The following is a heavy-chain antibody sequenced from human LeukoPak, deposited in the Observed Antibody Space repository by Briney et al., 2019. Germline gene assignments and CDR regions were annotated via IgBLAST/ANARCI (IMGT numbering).Heavy chain of an antibody. CDR1: GGSINNYY. J-gene: IGHJ4*02. CDR3: ARFSFGRYCSSTSCYTGDY. V-gene: IGHV4-59*08. D-gene: IGHD2-2*02. CDR2: IYYTGST. Sequence: SETLSLTCTVSGGSINNYYWSWVRQPPGAGLEWLAYIYYTGSTNYNPSLKTRLTISVDTSKNQFSLRLNSVTAADTAVYYCARFSFGRYCSSTSCYTGDYWGQGTLVTVSS.